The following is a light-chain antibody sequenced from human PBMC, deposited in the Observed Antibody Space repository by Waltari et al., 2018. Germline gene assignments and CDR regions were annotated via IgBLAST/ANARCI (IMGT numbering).Light chain of an antibody. CDR2: EVT. CDR3: SSYTSSSLVV. CDR1: NSDVGGYNY. Sequence: QSALTQPASVSGSPGQSITISCSGTNSDVGGYNYVFWFQQHPGKAPKLMIYEVTYRPAGVSNRFSGSKSGNTASLTISGLQAEDEADYYCSSYTSSSLVVFGGGTKLTVL. V-gene: IGLV2-14*01. J-gene: IGLJ2*01.